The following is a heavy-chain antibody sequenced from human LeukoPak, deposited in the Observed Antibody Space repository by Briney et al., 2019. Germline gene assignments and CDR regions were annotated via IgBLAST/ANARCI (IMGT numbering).Heavy chain of an antibody. V-gene: IGHV4-4*02. CDR3: AGEPPGSYIGY. D-gene: IGHD1-26*01. J-gene: IGHJ4*02. CDR1: GASINTVNW. Sequence: SETLSLTCSVTGASINTVNWWSWVRQPPGKGLEWLGEMYHNGHTNYNPSLESRVSVSLDTSKNQFSLEVTSVTAADTAIYYCAGEPPGSYIGYWGQGILVTVSS. CDR2: MYHNGHT.